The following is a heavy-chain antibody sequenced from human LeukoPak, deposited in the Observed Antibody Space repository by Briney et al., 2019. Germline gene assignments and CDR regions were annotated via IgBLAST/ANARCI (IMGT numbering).Heavy chain of an antibody. J-gene: IGHJ3*02. D-gene: IGHD3-9*01. CDR3: ASSDILTGYYGNDAFDI. CDR1: GGSFSGYY. V-gene: IGHV4-34*01. Sequence: SETLSLTCAVYGGSFSGYYWSWIRQPPGKGLEWIGEINHSGSTNYNPSLKSRVTISVDTSKNQFSLKLSSVTAADTAVYYCASSDILTGYYGNDAFDIWGQGTMVTVSS. CDR2: INHSGST.